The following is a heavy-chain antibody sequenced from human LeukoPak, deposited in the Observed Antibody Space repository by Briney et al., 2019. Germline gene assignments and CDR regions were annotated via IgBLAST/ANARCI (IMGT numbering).Heavy chain of an antibody. D-gene: IGHD3-9*01. J-gene: IGHJ6*02. V-gene: IGHV3-30*18. CDR1: GFTFSGCA. CDR2: ISNDGNNK. CDR3: AKVPQYYDILTGYPDHYYYYGMDV. Sequence: GGSLRLSCAASGFTFSGCAFHWVRQAPGKGLEWVAIISNDGNNKYYADSVKGRFTISRDNSKNTLYLQMNSLRAEDTAVYYCAKVPQYYDILTGYPDHYYYYGMDVWGQGTTVTVSS.